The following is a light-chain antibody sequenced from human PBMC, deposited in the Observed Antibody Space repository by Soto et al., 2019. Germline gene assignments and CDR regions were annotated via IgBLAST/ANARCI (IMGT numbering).Light chain of an antibody. V-gene: IGKV1-39*01. Sequence: DIQMTQSPSSLSGSVGDTVTMTCRASQSIGKHLNWYQQKPGKAPKFLIYAASNLQSGIPSRFSGSGSGTDFTLTVNSLQPEDFATYYCQQGYSSAITFGQGTRLEI. CDR2: AAS. CDR1: QSIGKH. J-gene: IGKJ5*01. CDR3: QQGYSSAIT.